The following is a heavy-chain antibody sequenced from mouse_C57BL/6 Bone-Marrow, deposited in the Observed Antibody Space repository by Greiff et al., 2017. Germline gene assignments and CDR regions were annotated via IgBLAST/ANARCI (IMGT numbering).Heavy chain of an antibody. CDR2: ISYDGSN. CDR3: ARDGYYPDY. J-gene: IGHJ2*01. V-gene: IGHV3-6*01. Sequence: EVQLVESGPGLVKPSQSLSLTCSVTGYSITSGYYWNWIRQFPGNKLEWMGYISYDGSNNYNPSLKNRISITRDTSKNQFFLKLNSVTTEDTATYYCARDGYYPDYWGHGTTLTVSS. CDR1: GYSITSGYY. D-gene: IGHD2-2*01.